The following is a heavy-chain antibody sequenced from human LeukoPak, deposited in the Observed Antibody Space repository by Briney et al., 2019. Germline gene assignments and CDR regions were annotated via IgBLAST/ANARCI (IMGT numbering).Heavy chain of an antibody. J-gene: IGHJ4*02. Sequence: GESLKISCKGSGYSFTSYWITWVRQMPGKGLEWMGRIDPSDSYTNYSPSFQGHVTISVDKSISTAYLQWSSLKASDTAMYYRGRTSGYYLLPLDNWGQGTMVTVSS. V-gene: IGHV5-10-1*01. CDR3: GRTSGYYLLPLDN. D-gene: IGHD3-22*01. CDR1: GYSFTSYW. CDR2: IDPSDSYT.